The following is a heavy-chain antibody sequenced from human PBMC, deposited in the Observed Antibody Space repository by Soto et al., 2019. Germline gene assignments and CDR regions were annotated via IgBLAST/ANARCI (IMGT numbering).Heavy chain of an antibody. CDR3: ARNENTRCSAGSCYSSKGRNWFDT. V-gene: IGHV4-39*01. Sequence: SETLSLTSTVSGGSISSSSYYWGWIRQPPGKGLEWIGSIYYSGSTYYNPSLKSRVTISVDTSKNQFSLKLSSVTAADTAVYYCARNENTRCSAGSCYSSKGRNWFDTWGQGTLVTVSS. CDR1: GGSISSSSYY. D-gene: IGHD2-15*01. J-gene: IGHJ5*02. CDR2: IYYSGST.